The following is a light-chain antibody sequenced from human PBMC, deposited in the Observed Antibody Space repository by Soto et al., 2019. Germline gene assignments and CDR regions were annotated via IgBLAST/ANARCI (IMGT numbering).Light chain of an antibody. CDR2: RNI. Sequence: QSVLTQTPSASGTPGQRVTISCPGSSSNIGSNFVYWYQHLPGTAPKLLIYRNILRDSGVPDRFSASKSGTSASLAIGGLRSEDEGDYYCASWDDGLSGVVFGGGTKLTDL. CDR3: ASWDDGLSGVV. V-gene: IGLV1-47*01. CDR1: SSNIGSNF. J-gene: IGLJ2*01.